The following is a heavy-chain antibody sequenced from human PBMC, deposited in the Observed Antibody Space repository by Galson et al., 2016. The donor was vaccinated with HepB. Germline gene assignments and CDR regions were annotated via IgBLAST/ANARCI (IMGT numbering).Heavy chain of an antibody. CDR2: IFPGTSET. V-gene: IGHV5-51*01. D-gene: IGHD1-26*01. J-gene: IGHJ4*02. CDR1: GYSFSDYW. Sequence: QSGAEVKKPGESLKISCKGSGYSFSDYWIAWVRQMPGKGLEWMGIIFPGTSETRYSPSFQGRATISADTSISTAYLQWSSLKASDTAMYYCGRGYSGSYVIYEYWGQGTLVSVSS. CDR3: GRGYSGSYVIYEY.